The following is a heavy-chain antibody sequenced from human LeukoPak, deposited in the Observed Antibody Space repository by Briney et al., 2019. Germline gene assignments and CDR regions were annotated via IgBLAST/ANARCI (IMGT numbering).Heavy chain of an antibody. V-gene: IGHV3-21*01. CDR3: ARGVWSSSTPTDY. CDR1: GFTFTSYS. J-gene: IGHJ4*02. CDR2: ISSGSSYI. D-gene: IGHD6-6*01. Sequence: PGGSLRLSCAASGFTFTSYSMNWVRQAPGKGLEWVSSISSGSSYIYYADSVKGRFTISRDNAKNSLYLQMNSLRVEDTAVYYCARGVWSSSTPTDYWGQGTLVTVSS.